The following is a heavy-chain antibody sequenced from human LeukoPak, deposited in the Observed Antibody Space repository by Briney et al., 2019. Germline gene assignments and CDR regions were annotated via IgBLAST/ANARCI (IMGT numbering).Heavy chain of an antibody. Sequence: GGSLRLSCAASGFTFSSYGMNWVRQAPGKGLEWVSGIGGSGGSTYYADSVKGRFAISRDNSKNTLYLQMNSLRTEDTAVYYCAKAQYYFDYWGQGTLVTVSS. CDR1: GFTFSSYG. CDR3: AKAQYYFDY. J-gene: IGHJ4*02. CDR2: IGGSGGST. V-gene: IGHV3-23*01.